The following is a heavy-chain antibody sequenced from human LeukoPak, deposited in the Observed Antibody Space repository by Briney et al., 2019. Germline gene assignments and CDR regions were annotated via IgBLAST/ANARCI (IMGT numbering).Heavy chain of an antibody. CDR2: ISAYNGNT. CDR1: GYTFTSYG. J-gene: IGHJ4*02. Sequence: GASVKVSCKASGYTFTSYGISWVRQAPGQGREWMGWISAYNGNTNYAQKLQGRVTMTTDTSTSTAYMELRSLRSDDTAVYYCARRPVLEWLSRPVDYWGQGTLVTVSS. D-gene: IGHD3-3*01. CDR3: ARRPVLEWLSRPVDY. V-gene: IGHV1-18*01.